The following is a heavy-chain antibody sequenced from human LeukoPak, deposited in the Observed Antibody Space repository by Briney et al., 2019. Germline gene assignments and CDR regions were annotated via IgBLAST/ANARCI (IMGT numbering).Heavy chain of an antibody. CDR1: GGSISSYY. J-gene: IGHJ3*02. V-gene: IGHV4-59*01. D-gene: IGHD3-10*01. Sequence: PSETLSLTCTVSGGSISSYYWSWIRQPPGKGLEWIGYIYYSGSTNYNPSLKSRVTISVDTSKNQSSLKLSSVTAADTAVYYCARDYPMVRGVPDAFDIWGQGTMVTVSS. CDR2: IYYSGST. CDR3: ARDYPMVRGVPDAFDI.